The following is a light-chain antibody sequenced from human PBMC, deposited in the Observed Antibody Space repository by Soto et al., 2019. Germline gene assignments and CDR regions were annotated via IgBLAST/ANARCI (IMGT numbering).Light chain of an antibody. CDR1: QSVSSN. Sequence: EIVMTQSPATLSVSPGERATLSCRASQSVSSNLAWYQQKPGQAPRLLIYGASTWETGIPARFSGSGSGTDFTLTISCLQSEDFATYYCQQYYSYPLTFGQGTKVDIK. J-gene: IGKJ1*01. CDR3: QQYYSYPLT. CDR2: GAS. V-gene: IGKV3-15*01.